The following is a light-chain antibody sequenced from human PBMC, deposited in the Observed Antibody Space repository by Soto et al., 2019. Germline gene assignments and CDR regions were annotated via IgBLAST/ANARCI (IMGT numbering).Light chain of an antibody. V-gene: IGLV4-60*03. CDR3: ETWDSNTRV. CDR2: LEGSGGH. J-gene: IGLJ2*01. Sequence: QPVLTQSSSASASLGSSVKLTCTLSSGHSSYIIAWHQQQPGKAPRYLMKLEGSGGHNKGSGVPDRFSGSSSGADRYLTISNLQSEDEADYYCETWDSNTRVFGGGTKLTVL. CDR1: SGHSSYI.